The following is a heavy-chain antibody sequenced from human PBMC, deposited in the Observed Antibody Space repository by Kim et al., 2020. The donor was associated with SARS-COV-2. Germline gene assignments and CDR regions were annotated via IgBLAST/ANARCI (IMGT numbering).Heavy chain of an antibody. J-gene: IGHJ6*02. D-gene: IGHD3-10*01. Sequence: KGRFTISRDNFKNTLYLQMNSLRAEDTAVYYCAKDLSTMVRGGKHYGMDVWGQGTTVTVSS. CDR3: AKDLSTMVRGGKHYGMDV. V-gene: IGHV3-23*01.